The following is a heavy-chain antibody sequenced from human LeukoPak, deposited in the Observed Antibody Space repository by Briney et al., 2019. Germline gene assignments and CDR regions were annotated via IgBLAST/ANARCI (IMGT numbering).Heavy chain of an antibody. V-gene: IGHV3-21*01. J-gene: IGHJ4*02. D-gene: IGHD3-9*01. CDR1: GFTFSSYS. CDR3: AGSGILTGYHRPEYFDY. CDR2: ISSSSSYI. Sequence: TGGSLRLSCAASGFTFSSYSMNWVRQAPGKGLEWVSSISSSSSYIYYADSVKGRFTISRDNAKNSLYLQMNSLRAEDTAVYYCAGSGILTGYHRPEYFDYWGQGTLVTVSS.